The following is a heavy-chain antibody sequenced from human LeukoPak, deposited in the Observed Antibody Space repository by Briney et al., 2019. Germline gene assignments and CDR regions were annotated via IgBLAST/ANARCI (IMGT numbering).Heavy chain of an antibody. CDR2: ISSSSSYI. D-gene: IGHD5-24*01. CDR3: ARDSDGYNHFDY. CDR1: GGSISYYY. Sequence: ETLSLTCTVSGGSISYYYWSWVRQAPGKGLEWVSSISSSSSYIYYADSVKGRFAISRDNAKNSLYLQMNSLRAEDTAVYYCARDSDGYNHFDYWGQGTLVTVSS. V-gene: IGHV3-21*01. J-gene: IGHJ4*02.